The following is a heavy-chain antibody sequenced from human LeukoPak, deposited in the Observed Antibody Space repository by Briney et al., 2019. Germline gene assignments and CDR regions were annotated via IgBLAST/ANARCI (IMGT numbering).Heavy chain of an antibody. V-gene: IGHV3-74*01. J-gene: IGHJ4*02. CDR2: INSDGNSI. CDR3: ARSGSGGWIDY. CDR1: GLTISSYW. Sequence: GGSLRLSCAASGLTISSYWMHWVRQAPGKGLVWVSRINSDGNSITYADSVKGRFTISRENAKNTLYLQMNSLRAEDTAVYYCARSGSGGWIDYWGQGTLVTVSS. D-gene: IGHD6-19*01.